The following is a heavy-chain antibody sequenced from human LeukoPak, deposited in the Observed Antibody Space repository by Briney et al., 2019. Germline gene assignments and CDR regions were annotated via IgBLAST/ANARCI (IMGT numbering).Heavy chain of an antibody. CDR1: GFTFSSCG. D-gene: IGHD6-19*01. CDR3: AKVAQLLAVAGDY. Sequence: PGGSLRLSCAASGFTFSSCGMHWVRRAPGKGLEWVAVISYDGSNKYYADSVKGRFTISRDNSKNTLYLQMNSLRAEDTAVYYCAKVAQLLAVAGDYWGQGTLVTVSP. J-gene: IGHJ4*02. CDR2: ISYDGSNK. V-gene: IGHV3-30*18.